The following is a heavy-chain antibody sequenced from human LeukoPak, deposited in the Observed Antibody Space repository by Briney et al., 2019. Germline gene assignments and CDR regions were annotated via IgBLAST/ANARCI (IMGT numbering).Heavy chain of an antibody. Sequence: GGSLRLSCAASGFTFSDYYMSWIRQAPEKGLEWVSYISSSDNNIHYADSVKGRFTLSRDNAKKSLYLQMNSLRAGDTAVYYCARVWRRRVGATAGYYGMDVWGQGTTVTVSS. CDR3: ARVWRRRVGATAGYYGMDV. CDR2: ISSSDNNI. J-gene: IGHJ6*02. CDR1: GFTFSDYY. V-gene: IGHV3-11*01. D-gene: IGHD4/OR15-4a*01.